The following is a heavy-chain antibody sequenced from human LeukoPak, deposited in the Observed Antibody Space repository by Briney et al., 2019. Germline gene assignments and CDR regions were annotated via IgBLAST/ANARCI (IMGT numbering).Heavy chain of an antibody. CDR1: GYTFTSYY. J-gene: IGHJ4*02. V-gene: IGHV1-46*01. CDR2: INPSGGST. CDR3: ARMGNYYDSSGYFDY. D-gene: IGHD3-22*01. Sequence: ASVKVSCKASGYTFTSYYMHWVRQAPGQGLEWMGIINPSGGSTSYAQKFQGRVTMTRDTSTSTVYMELSSLRSEDTAEYYCARMGNYYDSSGYFDYWGQGTLVTVSS.